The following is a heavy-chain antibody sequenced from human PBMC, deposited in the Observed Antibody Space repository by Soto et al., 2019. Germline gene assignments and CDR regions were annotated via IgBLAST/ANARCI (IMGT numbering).Heavy chain of an antibody. CDR1: GFSFSYHY. J-gene: IGHJ4*02. V-gene: IGHV3-72*01. D-gene: IGHD2-21*01. Sequence: EVQLVESGGGLVRPGGSLRLSCEASGFSFSYHYMDWVRQAPGKGLEWVGRTRNKSYSFTTEYAPALKGRFTISRDDSEDSLYLQRNSLQTEDMALYSCFTSIPSRKWSCFDSWGAGTLVTVSP. CDR3: FTSIPSRKWSCFDS. CDR2: TRNKSYSFTT.